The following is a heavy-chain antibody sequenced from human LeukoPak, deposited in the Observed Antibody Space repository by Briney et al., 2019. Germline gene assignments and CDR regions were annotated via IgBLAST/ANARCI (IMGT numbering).Heavy chain of an antibody. Sequence: ASVKVSCKVSGYTLTELSMHWVRQAPGKGLEWMGGFDPEDGETIYAQKFQGRVTMTEDTSTDTAYMELSSLRSEDTAVYYCARWGGTYRPEVYYYYYGMDVWGQGTTVTVSS. D-gene: IGHD5-24*01. CDR1: GYTLTELS. CDR2: FDPEDGET. CDR3: ARWGGTYRPEVYYYYYGMDV. J-gene: IGHJ6*02. V-gene: IGHV1-24*01.